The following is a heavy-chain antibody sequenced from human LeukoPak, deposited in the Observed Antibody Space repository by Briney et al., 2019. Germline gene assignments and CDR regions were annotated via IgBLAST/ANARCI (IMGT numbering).Heavy chain of an antibody. J-gene: IGHJ6*03. V-gene: IGHV4-61*02. CDR1: GGSISSGSYY. Sequence: SQTLSLTCTVSGGSISSGSYYWSWIRQPAGKGLEWIGRIYTSGSTNYNPSLKSRFTISVDTSKNQFSLKLSSVTAADTAVYYCARSVGQLELGYYYYMDVWGKGTTVTVSS. D-gene: IGHD1-7*01. CDR2: IYTSGST. CDR3: ARSVGQLELGYYYYMDV.